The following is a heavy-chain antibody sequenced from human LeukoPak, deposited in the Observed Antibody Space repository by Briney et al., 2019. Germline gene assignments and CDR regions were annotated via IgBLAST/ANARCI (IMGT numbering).Heavy chain of an antibody. V-gene: IGHV6-1*01. Sequence: SQTLSLTCAISGDSVSSNSAAWDWIRQSPSRGLEWLERKYYRTNLYKDYAGAVKNRITINPDTSKNQFSLQLNSVTPEDTAVYYCARISGYDYYNWFDPWGQGTLVTVSS. CDR3: ARISGYDYYNWFDP. J-gene: IGHJ5*02. D-gene: IGHD5-12*01. CDR2: KYYRTNLYK. CDR1: GDSVSSNSAA.